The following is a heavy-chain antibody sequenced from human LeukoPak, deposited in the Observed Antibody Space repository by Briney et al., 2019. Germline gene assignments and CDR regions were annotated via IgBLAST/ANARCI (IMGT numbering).Heavy chain of an antibody. V-gene: IGHV3-21*01. J-gene: IGHJ5*02. D-gene: IGHD3-22*01. Sequence: GGSLRLSCAASGFTFSSYSMDWVRQAPGKGLEWVSSISSSSSYIYYADSVKGRFTISRDNSKNTLYLQMNSLRAEDTAVYYCAKDTTMRTWGQGTLVTVSS. CDR3: AKDTTMRT. CDR1: GFTFSSYS. CDR2: ISSSSSYI.